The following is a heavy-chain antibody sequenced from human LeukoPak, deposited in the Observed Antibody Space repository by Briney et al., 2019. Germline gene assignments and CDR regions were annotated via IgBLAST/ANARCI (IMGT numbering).Heavy chain of an antibody. V-gene: IGHV3-30-3*01. J-gene: IGHJ4*02. Sequence: PGGSLRLSCAASGFTFSSYAMHWVRQAPGKGLEWVAVISYDGSNKYYADSVRDRFTISRDNSKNTLYLQMNGLRAEDTAVYYCARDQTGPLLREMEDGYNFGYYFDYWGQGTLVTVSS. CDR3: ARDQTGPLLREMEDGYNFGYYFDY. D-gene: IGHD5-24*01. CDR1: GFTFSSYA. CDR2: ISYDGSNK.